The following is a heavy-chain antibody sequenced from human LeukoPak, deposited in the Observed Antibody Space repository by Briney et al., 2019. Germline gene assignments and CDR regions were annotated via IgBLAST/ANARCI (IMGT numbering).Heavy chain of an antibody. J-gene: IGHJ6*03. CDR1: GFTFSNYG. CDR3: ARDDHLGPPRRSRKDYYYYMDV. V-gene: IGHV3-7*01. CDR2: IKQDGSEK. Sequence: GGSLRLSCAASGFTFSNYGMHWVRQAPGKGLEWVANIKQDGSEKYYVDSVKGRFTISRDNAKNSLYLQMNSLRAEDTAVYYCARDDHLGPPRRSRKDYYYYMDVWGKGTTVTVSS.